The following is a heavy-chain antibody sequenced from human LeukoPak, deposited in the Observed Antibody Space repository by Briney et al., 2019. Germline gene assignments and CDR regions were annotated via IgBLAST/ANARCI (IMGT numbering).Heavy chain of an antibody. V-gene: IGHV3-23*01. Sequence: GGSLRLSCTTSGFTFSNFAMSWVRQAPGEGLGWVSIISGSGADTFYTDSVKGRFTISRDNSKNTLCLQMNSLRAEDTAVYYCAKPHGVGYLGQGTLVTVCS. CDR1: GFTFSNFA. D-gene: IGHD4-17*01. J-gene: IGHJ4*02. CDR2: ISGSGADT. CDR3: AKPHGVGY.